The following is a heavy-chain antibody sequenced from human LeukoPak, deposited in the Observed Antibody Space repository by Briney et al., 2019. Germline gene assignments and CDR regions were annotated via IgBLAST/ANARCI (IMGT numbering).Heavy chain of an antibody. Sequence: ASVKVSCKASGYTLTSYGISWVRQAPGQGLEWMGWISAYNGDTNYAQKLQGRVTMTTDTSTSTAYMELRSLRSDDTAVYYCARDRVGIAVAGTPWGAFDIWGQGTMVTVSS. CDR2: ISAYNGDT. CDR3: ARDRVGIAVAGTPWGAFDI. V-gene: IGHV1-18*01. CDR1: GYTLTSYG. J-gene: IGHJ3*02. D-gene: IGHD6-19*01.